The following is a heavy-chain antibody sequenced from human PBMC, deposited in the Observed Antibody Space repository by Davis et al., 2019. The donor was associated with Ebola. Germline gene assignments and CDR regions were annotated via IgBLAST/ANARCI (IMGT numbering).Heavy chain of an antibody. Sequence: GESLKISCAASGFTLSSYAMHWVRQAPGKGLEWVAVISYDGSNKYYADSVKGRFTISRDNSKNTLYLQMNSLRAEDTAVYYCARDQGRWELLGGFDYWGQGTLVTVSS. CDR1: GFTLSSYA. CDR2: ISYDGSNK. D-gene: IGHD1-26*01. CDR3: ARDQGRWELLGGFDY. V-gene: IGHV3-30-3*01. J-gene: IGHJ4*02.